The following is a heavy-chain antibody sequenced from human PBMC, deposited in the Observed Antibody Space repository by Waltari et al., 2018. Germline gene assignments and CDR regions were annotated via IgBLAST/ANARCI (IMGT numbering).Heavy chain of an antibody. CDR1: GGSFSGYY. Sequence: TLSLTCAVYGGSFSGYYWSWIRQPPGKGLEWIGEINHSGSTNYNPSLKSRVTISVDTSKNQFSLKLSSVTAADTAVYYCARGSVSSSGYYYAGWGQGTLVTVSS. CDR3: ARGSVSSSGYYYAG. J-gene: IGHJ4*02. D-gene: IGHD3-22*01. CDR2: INHSGST. V-gene: IGHV4-34*01.